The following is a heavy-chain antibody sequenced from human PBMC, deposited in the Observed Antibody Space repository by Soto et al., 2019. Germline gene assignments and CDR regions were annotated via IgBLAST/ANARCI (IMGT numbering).Heavy chain of an antibody. V-gene: IGHV4-30-2*01. CDR3: ASGSHVPHY. Sequence: SETLSLTCAVSGGSISSGGYSWTWIRQPPGKGLEWIGYISHSGSTYYNPSLKSRVTISVDRSKNQFSLKLSSVTAADTAMYYCASGSHVPHYWGQGTLVTVSS. CDR2: ISHSGST. D-gene: IGHD6-6*01. CDR1: GGSISSGGYS. J-gene: IGHJ4*02.